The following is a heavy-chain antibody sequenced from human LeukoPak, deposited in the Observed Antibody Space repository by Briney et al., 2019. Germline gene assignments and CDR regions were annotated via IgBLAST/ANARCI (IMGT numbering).Heavy chain of an antibody. V-gene: IGHV3-30-3*01. J-gene: IGHJ4*02. CDR2: ISYDGSNK. CDR3: ANKGASGWRFDY. Sequence: GRSLRLSCAASGFTFSSYAMHWVRQAPGKGLEWVAVISYDGSNKYYADSVKGRFTISRDNSKNTLYLQMNSLRAEDTAVYYCANKGASGWRFDYWGQGTLVTVSS. D-gene: IGHD6-19*01. CDR1: GFTFSSYA.